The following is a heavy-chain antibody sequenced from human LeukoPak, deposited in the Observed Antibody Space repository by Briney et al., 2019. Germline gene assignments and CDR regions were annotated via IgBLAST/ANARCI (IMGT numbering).Heavy chain of an antibody. D-gene: IGHD3-16*02. J-gene: IGHJ4*02. V-gene: IGHV4-4*07. CDR1: GGSISSYY. Sequence: SETLSLTCTVSGGSISSYYWSWIRQPAGKGLEGIGHIYTSGSTNYNPSLQSRVTMSVDTSKNQFSLKLSSVTAADTAVYYGARESNDYVWGSYRYTPMIDYWGQGTLVTVSS. CDR2: IYTSGST. CDR3: ARESNDYVWGSYRYTPMIDY.